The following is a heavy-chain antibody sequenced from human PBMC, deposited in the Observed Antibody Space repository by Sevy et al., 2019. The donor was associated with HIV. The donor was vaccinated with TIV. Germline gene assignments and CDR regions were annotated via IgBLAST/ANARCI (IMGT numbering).Heavy chain of an antibody. J-gene: IGHJ4*02. CDR2: INPNSGGT. V-gene: IGHV1-2*02. D-gene: IGHD3-9*01. Sequence: ASVKVSCKASGYTFTGYYMHWVRQAPGQGLEWMGWINPNSGGTNYAQKFQGRVTMTRDTSISTAYMELSRLRSDGTAVYYCARLVRYFDWLTFDYWGQGTLVTVSS. CDR1: GYTFTGYY. CDR3: ARLVRYFDWLTFDY.